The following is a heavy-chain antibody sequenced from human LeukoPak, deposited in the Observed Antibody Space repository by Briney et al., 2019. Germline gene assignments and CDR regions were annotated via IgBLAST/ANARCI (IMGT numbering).Heavy chain of an antibody. CDR3: ARDNKGMAGYFDY. D-gene: IGHD6-19*01. CDR2: IRYDGSNK. V-gene: IGHV3-30*02. J-gene: IGHJ4*02. Sequence: QPGGSLRLSCAAPGFTFSSYGMHWVRQAPGKGLEWVAFIRYDGSNKYYADSVKGRFTISRDNSKNTLYLQMNSLRAEDTAVYYCARDNKGMAGYFDYWGQGTLVTVSS. CDR1: GFTFSSYG.